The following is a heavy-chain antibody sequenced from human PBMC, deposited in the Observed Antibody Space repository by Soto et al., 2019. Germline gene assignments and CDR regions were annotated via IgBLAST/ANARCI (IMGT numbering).Heavy chain of an antibody. D-gene: IGHD1-20*01. CDR1: GFTFTSSA. CDR3: ASPMADNDAFDI. CDR2: IVVGSGNT. J-gene: IGHJ3*02. V-gene: IGHV1-58*01. Sequence: GASVKVSCKASGFTFTSSAVQWVRQARGQRLEWIGWIVVGSGNTNYAQKFQGRVTITADKSTSTAYMELSSLRSEDTAVYYCASPMADNDAFDIWGQGTMVTVSS.